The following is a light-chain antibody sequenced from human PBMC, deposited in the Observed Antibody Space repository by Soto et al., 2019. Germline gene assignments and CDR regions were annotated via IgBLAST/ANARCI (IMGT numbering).Light chain of an antibody. CDR1: QSVSSN. CDR2: GAS. CDR3: QQYNNCAGT. V-gene: IGKV3-15*01. J-gene: IGKJ1*01. Sequence: EVVMTQNPGTRSVSPGGVDTLACRASQSVSSNLAWYQQRLGQAPRLLIYGASTRATGISARISCCGSGTEFTLTISGLEFQDSAISYCQQYNNCAGTFGRGTKVDI.